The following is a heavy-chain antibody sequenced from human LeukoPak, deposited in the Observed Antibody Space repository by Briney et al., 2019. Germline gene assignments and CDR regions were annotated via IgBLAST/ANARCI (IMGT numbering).Heavy chain of an antibody. D-gene: IGHD4-17*01. CDR2: FDPEDGET. CDR3: ATTGPYGDYVGIRFDY. J-gene: IGHJ4*02. V-gene: IGHV1-24*01. CDR1: GYTLTELS. Sequence: GASVKVSCKVSGYTLTELSMHWVRQAPGKGLEWMGGFDPEDGETIYAQKFQGRVTMTEDTSTDTAYMELSSPRSEDTAVYYCATTGPYGDYVGIRFDYWGQGTLVTVSS.